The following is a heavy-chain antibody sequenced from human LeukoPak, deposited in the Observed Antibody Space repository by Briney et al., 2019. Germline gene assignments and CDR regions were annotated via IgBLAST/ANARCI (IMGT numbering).Heavy chain of an antibody. CDR2: MTPYSGGT. V-gene: IGHV1-8*01. Sequence: ASVTVSFTTSGYIFNYYDINWVRLAPGPGLELMGWMTPYSGGTGSAQTFHGKVPMTRDTSISKAYLELSSLTSEATAVYYFARFHQHQLRKSDYWGQGTLV. CDR3: ARFHQHQLRKSDY. CDR1: GYIFNYYD. D-gene: IGHD2-2*01. J-gene: IGHJ4*02.